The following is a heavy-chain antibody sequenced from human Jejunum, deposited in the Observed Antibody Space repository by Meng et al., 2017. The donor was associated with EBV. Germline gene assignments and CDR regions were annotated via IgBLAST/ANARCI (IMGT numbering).Heavy chain of an antibody. CDR2: INCNNGDT. J-gene: IGHJ5*02. Sequence: QEQLGQSGTEVKKPGASVRVSCKASGYRFTTYFIHWVRQAPGQGLEWMGRINCNNGDTDYAQKFQDRVTMTRDTSITTAYMDLTGLTSNDTASYYCARIRYGTGTDWFDPWGQGTLVTVSS. V-gene: IGHV1-2*06. D-gene: IGHD3-10*01. CDR3: ARIRYGTGTDWFDP. CDR1: GYRFTTYF.